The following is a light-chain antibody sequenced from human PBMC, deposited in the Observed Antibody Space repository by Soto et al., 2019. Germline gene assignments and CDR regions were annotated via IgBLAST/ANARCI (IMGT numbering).Light chain of an antibody. V-gene: IGKV3-20*01. Sequence: EIVLTQSPGTLSLSPGERATLSCRASQSVKGTSLAWYQQKPGQAPRLLIFGTSTRATGVPDRFSGSGSGTDFTLTISRVEPEDFAVYFCQQFGGSPMYTFGQGTTLQIK. CDR1: QSVKGTS. CDR3: QQFGGSPMYT. CDR2: GTS. J-gene: IGKJ2*01.